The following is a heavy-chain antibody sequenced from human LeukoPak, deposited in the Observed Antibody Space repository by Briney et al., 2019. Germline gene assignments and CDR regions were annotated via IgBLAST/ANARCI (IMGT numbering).Heavy chain of an antibody. Sequence: PVKVSCKAPGSTFISYANSWVRQTPGQGLEWMGGIIPIFGTANYAQKFQGRVTITADEATSTAYMELSSLRSEDTAIYDCAIDQGCRYGYGDCDYWGQGTLVTVSS. CDR2: IIPIFGTA. CDR1: GSTFISYA. J-gene: IGHJ4*02. D-gene: IGHD5-18*01. CDR3: AIDQGCRYGYGDCDY. V-gene: IGHV1-69*13.